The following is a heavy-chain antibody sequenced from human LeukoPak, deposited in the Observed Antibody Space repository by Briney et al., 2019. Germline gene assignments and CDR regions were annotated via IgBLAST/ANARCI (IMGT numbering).Heavy chain of an antibody. CDR2: ISAYNGNT. CDR1: GYTFTSYG. J-gene: IGHJ4*02. V-gene: IGHV1-18*01. D-gene: IGHD4-17*01. Sequence: GASVKVSCKASGYTFTSYGISWVRQAPGQGLEWMGWISAYNGNTNYAQKLQGRFTMTTDTSTSTAYMELRSLRSDDTAVYYCARESRSDYGDLEGFDYWGQGTLVTVSS. CDR3: ARESRSDYGDLEGFDY.